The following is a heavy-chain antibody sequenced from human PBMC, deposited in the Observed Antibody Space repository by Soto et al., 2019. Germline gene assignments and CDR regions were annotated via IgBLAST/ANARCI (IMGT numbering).Heavy chain of an antibody. Sequence: SETLSLTCAVYGGSFSGYYWSWIRQPPGKGLEWIGEINHSGSTNYNPSLKSRVTISVDTSRNQFSLKLSSVTAADTAVYYCARGPPRRGPDYWGQGTLVTVSS. V-gene: IGHV4-34*01. CDR3: ARGPPRRGPDY. CDR1: GGSFSGYY. CDR2: INHSGST. J-gene: IGHJ4*02.